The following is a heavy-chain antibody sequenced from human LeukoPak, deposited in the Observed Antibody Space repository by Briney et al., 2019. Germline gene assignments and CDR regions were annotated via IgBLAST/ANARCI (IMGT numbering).Heavy chain of an antibody. J-gene: IGHJ4*02. CDR3: ARAYSSGWYYFDY. CDR2: IYSGGST. V-gene: IGHV3-66*01. CDR1: GFTVSSNY. Sequence: GGSLRLSCAASGFTVSSNYMSWVRQAPGKGLEWVSVIYSGGSTYYADSVKGRFTISRDNSKNTLYLQMNSLRAEDTAVYYCARAYSSGWYYFDYWGQGTLVTVSS. D-gene: IGHD6-19*01.